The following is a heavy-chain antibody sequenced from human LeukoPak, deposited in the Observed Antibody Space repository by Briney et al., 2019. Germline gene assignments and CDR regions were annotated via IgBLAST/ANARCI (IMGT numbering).Heavy chain of an antibody. D-gene: IGHD1-26*01. Sequence: ASVKVSCKASGYTFTGHDMHWVRQAPGQGLEWMGWINPNSGGTNYAQKFQGRVTMTRDTSISTAYMELSRLRSDDTAVYYCARVGRRGADYYYYMDVWGKGTTVTVSS. J-gene: IGHJ6*03. CDR3: ARVGRRGADYYYYMDV. V-gene: IGHV1-2*02. CDR2: INPNSGGT. CDR1: GYTFTGHD.